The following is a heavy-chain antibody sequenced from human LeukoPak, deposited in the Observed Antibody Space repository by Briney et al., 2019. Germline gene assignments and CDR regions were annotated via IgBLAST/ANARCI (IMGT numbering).Heavy chain of an antibody. CDR2: ISSSSSYI. V-gene: IGHV3-21*01. CDR3: ARVIRRSGDYPEDY. J-gene: IGHJ4*02. D-gene: IGHD4-17*01. CDR1: GFTFSSYS. Sequence: GGSLRLSCAASGFTFSSYSMNWVRQAPGKGLEWVSSISSSSSYIYYADSVKGRFTISRDNAKNSLYLQMNSLRAEDTAVYYCARVIRRSGDYPEDYWGQGTLVTVSP.